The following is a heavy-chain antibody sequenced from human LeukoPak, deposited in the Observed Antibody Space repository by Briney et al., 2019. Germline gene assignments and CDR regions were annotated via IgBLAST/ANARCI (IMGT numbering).Heavy chain of an antibody. J-gene: IGHJ3*02. D-gene: IGHD6-19*01. CDR2: IYTSGST. CDR1: GGSISSYY. CDR3: ARDDIAVAHDAFDI. V-gene: IGHV4-4*07. Sequence: SETLYLTCTVSGGSISSYYWSWIRQPAGKGLEWIGRIYTSGSTNYNPSLMSRVTMSVDTSKNQFSLKLSSVTAADTAVYYCARDDIAVAHDAFDIWGQGTMVTVSS.